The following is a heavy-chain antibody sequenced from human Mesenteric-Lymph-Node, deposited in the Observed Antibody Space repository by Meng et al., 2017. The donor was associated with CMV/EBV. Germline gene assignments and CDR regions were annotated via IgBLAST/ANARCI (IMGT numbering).Heavy chain of an antibody. V-gene: IGHV5-51*01. J-gene: IGHJ4*02. CDR1: GYSFTTSW. CDR2: IYPGDSDT. D-gene: IGHD5-12*01. Sequence: KVSCKASGYSFTTSWIAWVRQMPGKGLEWMGVIYPGDSDTTYNPSFQDQVTISVDRSITTTYLQWASLKASDTAIYFCARGFLCGTTSCYVFDSWGQGTLVTVSS. CDR3: ARGFLCGTTSCYVFDS.